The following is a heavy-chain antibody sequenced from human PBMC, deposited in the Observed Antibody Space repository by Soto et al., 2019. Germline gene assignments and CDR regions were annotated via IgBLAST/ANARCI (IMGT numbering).Heavy chain of an antibody. V-gene: IGHV4-59*11. CDR2: VYYNGST. CDR3: ARWGRTSTCYYYYYMDV. J-gene: IGHJ6*03. Sequence: SETLSLTCTVPGGSINNHYWSWIRQPPGKGLEWLGYVYYNGSTNYNPSLKSRVTISVDTSKNQFSLKLSSVTAADTAVYYCARWGRTSTCYYYYYMDVWGKGSTVTVSS. D-gene: IGHD3-16*01. CDR1: GGSINNHY.